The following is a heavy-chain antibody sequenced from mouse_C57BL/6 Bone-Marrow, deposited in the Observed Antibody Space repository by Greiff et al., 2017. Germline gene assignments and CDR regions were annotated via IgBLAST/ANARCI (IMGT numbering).Heavy chain of an antibody. CDR1: GYAFSSSW. CDR2: IYPGDGDT. D-gene: IGHD1-1*01. Sequence: QVQLKQSGPELVKPGASVKISCKASGYAFSSSWMNWVKQRPGKGLEWIGRIYPGDGDTNYNGKFKGKATLTADKSSSTAYMQRSSLTAEDSAVSFCARGTVVATDDYWGQGTTLTVSS. CDR3: ARGTVVATDDY. V-gene: IGHV1-82*01. J-gene: IGHJ2*01.